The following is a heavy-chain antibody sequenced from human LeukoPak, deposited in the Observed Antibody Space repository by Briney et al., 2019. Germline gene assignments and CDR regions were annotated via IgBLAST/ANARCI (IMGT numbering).Heavy chain of an antibody. V-gene: IGHV3-9*01. CDR1: GFTFDDYA. CDR2: ISWNSGSI. D-gene: IGHD6-13*01. CDR3: AKGVGEQQLVPYHAFDI. J-gene: IGHJ3*02. Sequence: PGGSLRLSCAASGFTFDDYAMHWVRQAPGKGLEWVSGISWNSGSIGYADSVKGRFTISRDNAKNSLYLQMNSLRAEDTALYYCAKGVGEQQLVPYHAFDIWGQGTMVTVSS.